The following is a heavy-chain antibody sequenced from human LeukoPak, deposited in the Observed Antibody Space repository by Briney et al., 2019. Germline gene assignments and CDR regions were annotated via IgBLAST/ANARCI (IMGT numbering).Heavy chain of an antibody. CDR2: IYSGGNT. CDR1: GFTVSSND. J-gene: IGHJ6*02. D-gene: IGHD1-26*01. CDR3: ARAVGATSTYHYYYYGMDV. V-gene: IGHV3-66*01. Sequence: PGGSLRLSCAASGFTVSSNDMTWVRQTPGKGLEWVSIIYSGGNTYYTDSVKGRFTISRDNAKNTLYLQMNSLRAEDTAVYYCARAVGATSTYHYYYYGMDVWGQGTTVTVSS.